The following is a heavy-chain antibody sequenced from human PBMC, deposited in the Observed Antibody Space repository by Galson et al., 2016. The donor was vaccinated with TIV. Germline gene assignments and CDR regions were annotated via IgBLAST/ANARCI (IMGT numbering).Heavy chain of an antibody. Sequence: SLRLSCAASGFTFSSYDLHWVRQAPGKGLEWVAVISYDGSNRYYADSVKGRFTISRDKSKNTLYLQMNSLRAEDTAVYYCAREGYCSSASCSNWFDPWGQGTLVTVSS. J-gene: IGHJ5*02. D-gene: IGHD2-2*01. CDR2: ISYDGSNR. CDR3: AREGYCSSASCSNWFDP. V-gene: IGHV3-30*04. CDR1: GFTFSSYD.